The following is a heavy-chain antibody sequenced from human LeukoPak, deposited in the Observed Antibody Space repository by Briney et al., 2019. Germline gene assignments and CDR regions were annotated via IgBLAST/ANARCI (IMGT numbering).Heavy chain of an antibody. CDR1: EFTFSSYA. J-gene: IGHJ4*02. CDR2: ISGSGGST. V-gene: IGHV3-23*01. D-gene: IGHD6-19*01. CDR3: AKERSGWYYDY. Sequence: GGSLRLSCAASEFTFSSYAMSWVRQAPGKGLEWISAISGSGGSTYYADSVKGRFTISRDNSKNTLYLQMNRLRAEDTAVYYCAKERSGWYYDYWGQGTLVTVSS.